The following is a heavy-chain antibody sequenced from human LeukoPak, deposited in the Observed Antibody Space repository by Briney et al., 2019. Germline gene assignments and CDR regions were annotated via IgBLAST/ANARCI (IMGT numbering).Heavy chain of an antibody. D-gene: IGHD2-2*01. J-gene: IGHJ4*02. CDR1: GFTFSSYA. CDR2: TGSTGVST. Sequence: GGCLRLSCAASGFTFSSYAMNWVRQAPGKGLEWVSATGSTGVSTFYADSVKGRFTVSRDNSKNTLSLQMNSLRAEDTAVYYCAKDPGVVPAHYFDYWGQGILVTVSS. V-gene: IGHV3-23*01. CDR3: AKDPGVVPAHYFDY.